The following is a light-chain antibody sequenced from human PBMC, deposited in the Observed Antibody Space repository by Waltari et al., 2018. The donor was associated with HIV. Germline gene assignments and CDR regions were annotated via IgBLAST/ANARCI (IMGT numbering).Light chain of an antibody. CDR1: NSNIGRNV. Sequence: QSVLTQPASVFGTPGQGVNISCSGSNSNIGRNVVTWDKQVPGVAPEFISNSKHEGVRRLPHRIAASKSDTFASQAISGLTSDDGASYYCSTWDDSVNAVVFGGGSRLIVL. J-gene: IGLJ2*01. CDR2: SKH. V-gene: IGLV1-44*01. CDR3: STWDDSVNAVV.